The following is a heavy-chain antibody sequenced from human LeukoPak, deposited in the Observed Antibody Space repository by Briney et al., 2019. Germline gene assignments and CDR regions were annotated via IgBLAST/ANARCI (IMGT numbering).Heavy chain of an antibody. J-gene: IGHJ4*02. CDR1: GFTFNNYA. V-gene: IGHV3-23*01. CDR2: ISGGGAST. Sequence: PGGSLRLSCTASGFTFNNYAMSWVRQSPGKGLEWVSTISGGGASTYYADSVKGRFTISRDNSKNTLYLQMNTLRAEDTAVYYCAKDARFFWYFDYWGQGTLVTVSS. CDR3: AKDARFFWYFDY. D-gene: IGHD2/OR15-2a*01.